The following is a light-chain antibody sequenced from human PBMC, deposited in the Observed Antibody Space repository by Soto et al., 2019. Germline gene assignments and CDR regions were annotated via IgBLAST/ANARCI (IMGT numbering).Light chain of an antibody. CDR3: HQYNSYPWT. CDR2: KAS. V-gene: IGKV1-5*03. CDR1: QTISSW. J-gene: IGKJ1*01. Sequence: DIQMTQSPSSLSASVGDRVTITCRASQTISSWLAWYQQKPGKAPNLLIYKASTLESGVPSRLSGIASGTESTLTINRLQPGGFATCYCHQYNSYPWTFGQGTKV.